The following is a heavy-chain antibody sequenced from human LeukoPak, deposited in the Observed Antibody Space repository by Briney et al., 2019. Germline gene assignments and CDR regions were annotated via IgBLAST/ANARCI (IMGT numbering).Heavy chain of an antibody. Sequence: GGSQRLSCVASGFTFSNHAMTWVRQAPGKGLEWVSAISANGVDTFYAPSVKGRFTISRDNSKNTLHLQINSLRAEDTAIYYCAKDVWWSVSWGQGTLVTVSS. CDR3: AKDVWWSVS. J-gene: IGHJ5*02. CDR2: ISANGVDT. CDR1: GFTFSNHA. V-gene: IGHV3-23*01. D-gene: IGHD2-8*02.